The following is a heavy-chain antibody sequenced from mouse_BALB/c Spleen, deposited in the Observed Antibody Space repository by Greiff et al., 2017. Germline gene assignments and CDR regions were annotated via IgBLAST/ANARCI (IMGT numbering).Heavy chain of an antibody. Sequence: QVQLQQSGAELARPGASVKLSCKASGYTFTSYWMQWVKQRPGQGLEWIGAISPGDGDTRYTQKFKGKATLTADKSSSTAYMQLSSLASEDSAVYYCARSYGNLAWFAYGGQGTLVTVSA. D-gene: IGHD2-10*02. CDR2: ISPGDGDT. J-gene: IGHJ3*01. CDR1: GYTFTSYW. CDR3: ARSYGNLAWFAY. V-gene: IGHV1-87*01.